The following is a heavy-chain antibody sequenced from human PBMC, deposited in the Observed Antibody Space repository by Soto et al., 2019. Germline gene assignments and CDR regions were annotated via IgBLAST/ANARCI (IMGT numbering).Heavy chain of an antibody. CDR2: IVVGSGNT. J-gene: IGHJ6*03. CDR1: GFTFTSSA. Sequence: GASVKVSCKASGFTFTSSAMQWVRQARGQRLEWIGWIVVGSGNTNYAQKFQERVTITRDMSTSTAYMELSSLRSEDTAVYYCAAALTGTTRYYYYMDVWGKGTSVTVSS. V-gene: IGHV1-58*02. CDR3: AAALTGTTRYYYYMDV. D-gene: IGHD1-20*01.